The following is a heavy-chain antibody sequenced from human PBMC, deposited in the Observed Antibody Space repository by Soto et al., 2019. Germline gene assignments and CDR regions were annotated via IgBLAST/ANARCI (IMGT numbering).Heavy chain of an antibody. V-gene: IGHV4-34*01. D-gene: IGHD3-22*01. CDR2: INHSGST. CDR3: ARLGVDSSGYYYFDY. J-gene: IGHJ4*02. Sequence: SETLSLTCAAYGGSFSGYYWSWIRQPPGNGLEWIGEINHSGSTNYNPSLKSRVTISLDTSKNQFSLKLSSVAAADTAVYYCARLGVDSSGYYYFDYWGQGTLVTVSS. CDR1: GGSFSGYY.